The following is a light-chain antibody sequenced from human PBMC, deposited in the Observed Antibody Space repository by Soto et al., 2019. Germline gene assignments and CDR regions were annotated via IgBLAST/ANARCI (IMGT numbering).Light chain of an antibody. CDR2: ATS. V-gene: IGKV1-39*01. CDR3: QQSYSSPLT. CDR1: QNIKKF. J-gene: IGKJ4*01. Sequence: DIHMTQSPSSLSASVGDRVTITCRASQNIKKFLNWYQQRPGKAPSALIHATSTLQNGVSSRFNSSGSDTDFTLTITTLQPEDFATYFCQQSYSSPLTFGGGTKVEL.